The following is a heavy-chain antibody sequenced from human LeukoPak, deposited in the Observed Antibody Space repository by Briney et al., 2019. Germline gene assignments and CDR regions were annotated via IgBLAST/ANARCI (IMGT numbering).Heavy chain of an antibody. CDR2: ISYDGSNK. CDR3: AKDHKRRVRGAIYYYYYYMDV. V-gene: IGHV3-30*04. CDR1: GFTFSSYA. D-gene: IGHD3-10*01. Sequence: QPGRSLRLSCAASGFTFSSYAMHWVRQAPGKGLEWVAVISYDGSNKYYADSVKGRFTISRDNSKNTLYLQMISLRAEDTAVYYCAKDHKRRVRGAIYYYYYYMDVWGKGTTVTISS. J-gene: IGHJ6*03.